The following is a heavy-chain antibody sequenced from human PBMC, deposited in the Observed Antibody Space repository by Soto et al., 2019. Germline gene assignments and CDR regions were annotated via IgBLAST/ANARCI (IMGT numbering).Heavy chain of an antibody. D-gene: IGHD4-4*01. V-gene: IGHV3-33*01. CDR3: ARDRLQYYYYYGMDV. CDR2: IWYDGSNK. J-gene: IGHJ6*02. CDR1: GFTFSSYG. Sequence: RXESLLLCCAASGFTFSSYGMHWVRQAPGKGLEWVAVIWYDGSNKYYADSVKGRFTISRDNSKNTLYLQMNSLRAEDTAVYYCARDRLQYYYYYGMDVWGQGTTVTVSS.